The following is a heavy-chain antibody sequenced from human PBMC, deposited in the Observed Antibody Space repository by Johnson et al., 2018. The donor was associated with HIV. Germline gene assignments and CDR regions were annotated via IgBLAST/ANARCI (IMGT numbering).Heavy chain of an antibody. CDR3: AKGGTVTTDAFDI. CDR2: IYSGGST. J-gene: IGHJ3*02. V-gene: IGHV3-66*02. D-gene: IGHD4-17*01. Sequence: VQLVESGGGLVKPGGSLRLSCAASGFTFSDYYMSWVRQAPGQGLEWVSVIYSGGSTYYADSVKGRFTISRDNSKNSLYLQMNSLRTEDTALYYCAKGGTVTTDAFDIWGQGTMVTVSS. CDR1: GFTFSDYY.